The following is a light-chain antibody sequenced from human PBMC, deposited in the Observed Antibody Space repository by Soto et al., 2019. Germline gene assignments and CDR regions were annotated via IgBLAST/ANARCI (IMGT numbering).Light chain of an antibody. CDR2: DAS. CDR1: QSVDSNY. V-gene: IGKV3-20*01. J-gene: IGKJ2*01. Sequence: EIVLTQSPDTLSLSPGERATLSCRASQSVDSNYLAWYQQKPGQAPRVLIYDASIRATGIPDRFSGSGSGTDFTLTISRLEPEDFAVYYCQQYGTSPYTFGQGTKLEIK. CDR3: QQYGTSPYT.